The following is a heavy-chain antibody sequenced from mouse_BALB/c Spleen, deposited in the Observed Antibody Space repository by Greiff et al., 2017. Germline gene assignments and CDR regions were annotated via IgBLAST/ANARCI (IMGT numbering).Heavy chain of an antibody. CDR3: ARERNGYENAMDY. J-gene: IGHJ4*01. V-gene: IGHV1S41*01. CDR1: GYTFTSYW. CDR2: IAPGSGST. D-gene: IGHD2-2*01. Sequence: DLVKPGASVKLSCKASGYTFTSYWFNWIKQRPGQGLEWIGRIAPGSGSTYYNEMFKGKATLTVDTSSSTAYIQLSSLSSEDSAVYFCARERNGYENAMDYWGQGTSVTVSS.